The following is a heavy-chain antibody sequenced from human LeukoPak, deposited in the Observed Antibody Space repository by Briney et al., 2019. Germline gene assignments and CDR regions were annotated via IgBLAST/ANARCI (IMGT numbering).Heavy chain of an antibody. CDR3: ARDSGSSSWEYDY. J-gene: IGHJ4*02. V-gene: IGHV1-24*01. CDR1: GYTLTDLS. CDR2: FDPEDGET. Sequence: ASVKVSCKVSGYTLTDLSMHSVRQAPGKGLECMGGFDPEDGETIYAQKFQGRITMTRDTSISTAYMELTRLTSDDTAVYYCARDSGSSSWEYDYWGQGALVTVSS. D-gene: IGHD6-13*01.